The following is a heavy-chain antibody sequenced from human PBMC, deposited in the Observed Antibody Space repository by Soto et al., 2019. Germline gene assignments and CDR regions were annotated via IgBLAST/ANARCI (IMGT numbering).Heavy chain of an antibody. CDR2: IYHSGST. CDR3: ARGGDGYNYYYYYGMDV. V-gene: IGHV4-38-2*02. Sequence: SETLSLTCTVSGYSISSGYYWGWIRQPPGKGLEWIGSIYHSGSTYYNPSLKSRVTISVDTSKNQFSLKLSSVTAADTAVYYCARGGDGYNYYYYYGMDVWGQGTTVTVSS. J-gene: IGHJ6*02. D-gene: IGHD5-12*01. CDR1: GYSISSGYY.